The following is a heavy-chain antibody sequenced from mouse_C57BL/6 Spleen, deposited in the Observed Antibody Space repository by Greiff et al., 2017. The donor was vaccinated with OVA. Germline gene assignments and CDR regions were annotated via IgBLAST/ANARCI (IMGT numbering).Heavy chain of an antibody. D-gene: IGHD2-5*01. J-gene: IGHJ1*03. CDR1: GFTFSDYG. CDR2: ISSGSSTI. CDR3: ARGYSNYYWYFDV. Sequence: EVHLVESGGGLVKPGGSLKLSCAASGFTFSDYGMHWVRQAPEKGLEWVAYISSGSSTIYYADTVKGRFTISRDNANNTLFLQMTSLRSEDTAVYYCARGYSNYYWYFDVWGTGTTVTVAS. V-gene: IGHV5-17*01.